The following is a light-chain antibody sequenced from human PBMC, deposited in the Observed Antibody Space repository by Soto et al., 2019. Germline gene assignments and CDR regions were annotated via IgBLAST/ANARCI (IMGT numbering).Light chain of an antibody. V-gene: IGLV2-14*01. Sequence: QSVLTQPASVSGSPGQSITISCTGTRSDVGGYKYVSWYQQHPGKAPKLMVYEVSNRPSGVSNRFSGSKSGNTASLTISGLQAEDEADYYCSSYTRSFTLVFGGGTKLTVL. J-gene: IGLJ3*02. CDR1: RSDVGGYKY. CDR2: EVS. CDR3: SSYTRSFTLV.